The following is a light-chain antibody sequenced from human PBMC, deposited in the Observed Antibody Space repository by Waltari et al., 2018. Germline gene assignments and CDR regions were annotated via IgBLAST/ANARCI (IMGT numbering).Light chain of an antibody. J-gene: IGLJ3*02. V-gene: IGLV2-14*01. CDR2: EVS. CDR1: SSDVGPYNS. CDR3: SLYISSSTYWV. Sequence: QSALTQPASVSGSPGQSITTSCTGPSSDVGPYNSVSWYQQHPDKAPKLMIYEVSYRPSGVSSRFSGSKSGNTASLTISGLQAEDEADYYCSLYISSSTYWVFGGGTKLTVL.